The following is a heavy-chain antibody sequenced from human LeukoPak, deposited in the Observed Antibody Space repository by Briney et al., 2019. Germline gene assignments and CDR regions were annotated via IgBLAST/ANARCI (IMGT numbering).Heavy chain of an antibody. J-gene: IGHJ4*02. CDR1: GFTFSSYW. D-gene: IGHD4-17*01. Sequence: GSLRLSCAASGFTFSSYWMSWVRQAPGKGLEWVANIKQDGSEKYYMDSVKGRFTISRDNAKNSLYLQMNSLKAEDTAVYYCARVLRVQHFDYWGQGTLVTVSS. CDR2: IKQDGSEK. V-gene: IGHV3-7*01. CDR3: ARVLRVQHFDY.